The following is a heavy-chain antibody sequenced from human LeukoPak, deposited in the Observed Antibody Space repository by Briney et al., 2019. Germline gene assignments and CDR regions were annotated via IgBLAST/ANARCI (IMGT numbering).Heavy chain of an antibody. Sequence: VASLKVSCKAPRYTFSNFGTSCGRQTPGQGLEWMGWISGNNDNPDSGQKFQGRLTVTTDSSTSTAYMERRNLRSDDTAVYYCARDGTSTDDYWGQGTLVTVSS. CDR3: ARDGTSTDDY. J-gene: IGHJ4*02. CDR1: RYTFSNFG. D-gene: IGHD2-2*01. V-gene: IGHV1-18*01. CDR2: ISGNNDNP.